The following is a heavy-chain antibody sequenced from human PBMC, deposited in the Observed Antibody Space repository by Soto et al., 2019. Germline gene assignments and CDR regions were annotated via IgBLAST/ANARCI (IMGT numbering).Heavy chain of an antibody. D-gene: IGHD6-13*01. J-gene: IGHJ4*02. Sequence: PGGSLRLSCAASGFTFSSYAMSWVRQAPGKGLEWVSAISGSGGSTYYADSVKGRFTISRDNSKNTLYLQMNSLRAEDTAVYYCAKVPSRTPAPNEQQLVYWGQGTLVTVSS. CDR2: ISGSGGST. CDR3: AKVPSRTPAPNEQQLVY. CDR1: GFTFSSYA. V-gene: IGHV3-23*01.